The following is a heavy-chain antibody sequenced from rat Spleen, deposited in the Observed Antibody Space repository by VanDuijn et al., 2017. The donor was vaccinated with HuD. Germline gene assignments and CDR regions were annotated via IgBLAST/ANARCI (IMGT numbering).Heavy chain of an antibody. J-gene: IGHJ3*01. CDR1: GFTFSNFP. V-gene: IGHV5-29*01. CDR3: ARGTLDSPVAY. D-gene: IGHD1-4*01. Sequence: EVQLVESDGGLVQPGRSVRLSCAASGFTFSNFPMAWVRQAPTKGLEWVASISYDGTATYYRDSVKGRFTLSRDNVKSTLYLQMGSLRSEDTATYYCARGTLDSPVAYWGQGTLVTVSS. CDR2: ISYDGTAT.